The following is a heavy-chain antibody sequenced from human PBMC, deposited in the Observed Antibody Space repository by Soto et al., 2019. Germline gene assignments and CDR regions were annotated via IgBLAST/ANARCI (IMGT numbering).Heavy chain of an antibody. D-gene: IGHD3-16*01. CDR3: ARSQRGRTAFTFDY. CDR1: GDSVSNDNYY. V-gene: IGHV4-61*01. Sequence: SATLDLTCAVSGDSVSNDNYYWSWIRQPPGKGLEWIGYIYYSGTTNYNSYLKSRLSLSVDMSKNQFSLKLASVTAADTAVYFCARSQRGRTAFTFDYWGQGALVTVSS. CDR2: IYYSGTT. J-gene: IGHJ4*02.